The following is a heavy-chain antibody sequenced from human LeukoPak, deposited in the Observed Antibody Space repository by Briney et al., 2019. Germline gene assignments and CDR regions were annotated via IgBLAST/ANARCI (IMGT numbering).Heavy chain of an antibody. CDR3: AKGHRNYYDSSGYYGGDY. Sequence: PGGSLRLSCAASGFTFSSYGMHWVRQAPGKGLEWVAVISYDGSNKYYADSVKGRFTTSRDNSKNTLYLQMNSLRAEDTAVYYCAKGHRNYYDSSGYYGGDYWGQGTLVTVSS. D-gene: IGHD3-22*01. CDR1: GFTFSSYG. J-gene: IGHJ4*02. V-gene: IGHV3-30*18. CDR2: ISYDGSNK.